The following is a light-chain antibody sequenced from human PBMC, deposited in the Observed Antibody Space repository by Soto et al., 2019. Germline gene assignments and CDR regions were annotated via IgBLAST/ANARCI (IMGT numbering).Light chain of an antibody. Sequence: DIQMTQSPSSLSASVGDRVTITCRASQDISNYIAWYQQKPGKVTKLLIYAASTLQSGVPSRFSGSGSGTDFTLTMSSLQPEDVATYYCQKYNSAPTWTFGQGTKVEIK. V-gene: IGKV1-27*01. CDR1: QDISNY. CDR3: QKYNSAPTWT. CDR2: AAS. J-gene: IGKJ1*01.